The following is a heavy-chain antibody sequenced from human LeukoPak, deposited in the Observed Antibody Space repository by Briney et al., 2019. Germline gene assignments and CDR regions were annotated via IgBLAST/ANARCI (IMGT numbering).Heavy chain of an antibody. CDR2: INPNSGGT. Sequence: ASVKVSCKASGYTFTGYYMHWVRQAPGQGLEWMGWINPNSGGTNYAQNFQGRVTMTRDTSISTAYMELSRLRSDDTAVYYCARDPSIAAAGTALDYWGQGTLVTVSS. D-gene: IGHD6-13*01. J-gene: IGHJ4*02. CDR1: GYTFTGYY. CDR3: ARDPSIAAAGTALDY. V-gene: IGHV1-2*02.